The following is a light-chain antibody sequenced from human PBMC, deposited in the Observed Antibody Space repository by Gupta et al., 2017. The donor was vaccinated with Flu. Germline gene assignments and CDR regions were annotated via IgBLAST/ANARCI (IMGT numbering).Light chain of an antibody. CDR3: QQGYDLPFT. CDR1: QDISSC. J-gene: IGKJ3*01. CDR2: DAS. V-gene: IGKV1-33*01. Sequence: DIQMTQSPSSLSASVGDRVTITCQASQDISSCLNWYQQKPGKAPKALIYDASHLESGVPSRFSGSGSGTDFTFTISSLQPEDFATYYCQQGYDLPFTFGPGTTVDFK.